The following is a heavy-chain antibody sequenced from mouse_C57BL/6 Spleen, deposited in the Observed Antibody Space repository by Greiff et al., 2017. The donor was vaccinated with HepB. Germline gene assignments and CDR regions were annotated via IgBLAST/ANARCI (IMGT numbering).Heavy chain of an antibody. D-gene: IGHD1-1*01. J-gene: IGHJ2*01. CDR1: GFTFSSYA. V-gene: IGHV5-4*01. CDR2: ISDGGSYT. Sequence: EVKLVESGGGLVKPGGSLKLSCAASGFTFSSYAMSWVRQTPEKRLEWVATISDGGSYTYYPDNVKGRFTISRDNAKNNLYLQMSHLKSEDTAMYYCARDHHYGSSPFDYWGQGTTLTVSS. CDR3: ARDHHYGSSPFDY.